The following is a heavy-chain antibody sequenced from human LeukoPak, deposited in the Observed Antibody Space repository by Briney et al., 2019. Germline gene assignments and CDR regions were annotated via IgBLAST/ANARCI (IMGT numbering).Heavy chain of an antibody. D-gene: IGHD4-23*01. J-gene: IGHJ4*02. CDR3: ARAPNYGGGDY. CDR1: GYTFTSYY. CDR2: INPSGGST. Sequence: ASVKVSCKASGYTFTSYYMHWVRQAPGQGLEWMGIINPSGGSTTYAQKFQDRVSMTRDTSTSTVYMEMSSLRSDDTAVYYCARAPNYGGGDYWGQGTLATVSS. V-gene: IGHV1-46*01.